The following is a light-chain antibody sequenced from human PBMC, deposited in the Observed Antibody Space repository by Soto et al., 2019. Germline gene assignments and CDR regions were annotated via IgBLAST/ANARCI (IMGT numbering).Light chain of an antibody. CDR2: WAS. Sequence: DIVMTQSPDSLAVSVGERATINCKSSQNVLFSSNNKNYLAWYQQKPGHPPKLLMYWASTRESGVPDRFSGSGSGTDFTLTISSLQAEDVAVYYCQQYYSTPRTFGQGTKVDIK. V-gene: IGKV4-1*01. CDR3: QQYYSTPRT. J-gene: IGKJ1*01. CDR1: QNVLFSSNNKNY.